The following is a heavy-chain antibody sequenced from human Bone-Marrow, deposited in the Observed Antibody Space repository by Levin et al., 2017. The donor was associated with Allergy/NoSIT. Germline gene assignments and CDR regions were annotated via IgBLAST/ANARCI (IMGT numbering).Heavy chain of an antibody. V-gene: IGHV1-18*01. CDR2: ISPYNGNA. D-gene: IGHD6-19*01. CDR1: GYTFTAYG. CDR3: ARIAVAGWFDV. J-gene: IGHJ4*02. Sequence: GASVKVSCQASGYTFTAYGIRWVRQAPGQGLEWVGLISPYNGNAKYAQKLQGRVTMTIDTSTSPAYMELRSLRSEDTAGYYCARIAVAGWFDVWGQGTLVTVSS.